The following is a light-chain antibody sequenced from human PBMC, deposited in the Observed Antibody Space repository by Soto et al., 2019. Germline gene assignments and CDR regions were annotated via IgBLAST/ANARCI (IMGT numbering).Light chain of an antibody. V-gene: IGLV2-23*01. CDR1: SSDIGSYNL. Sequence: QSVLTQPASVSGSPGQSITISCTGTSSDIGSYNLDFWYQQHSGKAPNLMIYEGSKRPSGVSNRFSGSKSGDTASLTISGLQAEDEADYYCCSYAGSSTLYVFGTGTKVTVL. CDR2: EGS. CDR3: CSYAGSSTLYV. J-gene: IGLJ1*01.